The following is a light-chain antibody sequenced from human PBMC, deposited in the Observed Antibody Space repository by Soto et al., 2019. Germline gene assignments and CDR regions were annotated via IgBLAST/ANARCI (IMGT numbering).Light chain of an antibody. CDR3: SSYTSSNTEV. Sequence: QSVLTQPASVSGSPGQSITISCTGASSDVGGYNYVSWYQQHPGKAPKLIIYDVSYRPSGVSDRFSGSKSGNTASLTISGLQAEDEADYYCSSYTSSNTEVFGGGTKLTVL. V-gene: IGLV2-14*01. J-gene: IGLJ2*01. CDR1: SSDVGGYNY. CDR2: DVS.